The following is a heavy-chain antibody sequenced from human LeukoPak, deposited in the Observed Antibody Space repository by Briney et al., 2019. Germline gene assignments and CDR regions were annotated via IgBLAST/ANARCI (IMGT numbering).Heavy chain of an antibody. CDR3: ASAGGVGATGDFDY. V-gene: IGHV4-30-2*02. CDR1: GGSISSGGYY. D-gene: IGHD1-26*01. Sequence: SKTLSLTCTVSGGSISSGGYYWSWIRQPPGKGLEWIGYIYHSGSTYYNPSLKSRVTISVDTSKNQFSLKLSSVTAADTAVYYCASAGGVGATGDFDYWGQGTLVTVSS. J-gene: IGHJ4*02. CDR2: IYHSGST.